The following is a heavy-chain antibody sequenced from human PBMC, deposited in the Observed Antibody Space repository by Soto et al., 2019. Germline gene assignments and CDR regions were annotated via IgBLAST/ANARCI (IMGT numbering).Heavy chain of an antibody. CDR3: ARDSGFWSGYFSNWYFDL. J-gene: IGHJ2*01. CDR1: GFTVSSNY. V-gene: IGHV3-66*01. Sequence: EVQLVESGGGLAQPGGSLRLSCAASGFTVSSNYMSWVRQAPGKGLEWVSVIYSGGSTYYADSVKGRFTISRDNSKNTLYLQMNSLRAEDTAVYYCARDSGFWSGYFSNWYFDLWGRGTLVTVSS. D-gene: IGHD3-3*01. CDR2: IYSGGST.